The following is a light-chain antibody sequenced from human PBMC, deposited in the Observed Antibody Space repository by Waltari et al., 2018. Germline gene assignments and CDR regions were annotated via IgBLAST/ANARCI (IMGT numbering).Light chain of an antibody. J-gene: IGKJ1*01. Sequence: DIQMTQSPSTLSASVGARVTFTCRASDSIGTSLAWYQQKSGKAPKLLIYHASTLEGGVPSRFSGSGSGTDFTLTINSLQPDDFATYFCQQYYTYSLWAFGQGTKVETK. CDR2: HAS. CDR1: DSIGTS. V-gene: IGKV1-5*01. CDR3: QQYYTYSLWA.